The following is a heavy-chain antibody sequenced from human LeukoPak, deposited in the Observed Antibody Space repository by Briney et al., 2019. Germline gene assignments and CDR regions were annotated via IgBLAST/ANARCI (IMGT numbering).Heavy chain of an antibody. Sequence: SVKVSCKASGYTFTGYYMHWVRQAPGQGLEWMGRIIPIFGTANYAQKFQGRVTITTDESTSTAYMELSSLRSEDTAVYYCAREGSLDAFDIWGQGTMVTVSS. CDR3: AREGSLDAFDI. CDR2: IIPIFGTA. V-gene: IGHV1-69*05. CDR1: GYTFTGYY. D-gene: IGHD6-13*01. J-gene: IGHJ3*02.